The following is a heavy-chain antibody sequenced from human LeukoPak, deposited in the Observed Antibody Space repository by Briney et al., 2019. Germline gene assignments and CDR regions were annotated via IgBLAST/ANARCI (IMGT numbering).Heavy chain of an antibody. V-gene: IGHV4-59*01. CDR1: GXSISGYY. CDR3: ARCMVATANFDY. D-gene: IGHD5-12*01. J-gene: IGHJ4*02. CDR2: IYYSGGT. Sequence: PSETLSLTCTVSGXSISGYYWGWIRQPPGKGLEWIGHIYYSGGTNYNPSLKSRVTISVDTSKNQLSLKLSSVTAADTAVYYCARCMVATANFDYWGQGTQVTVSS.